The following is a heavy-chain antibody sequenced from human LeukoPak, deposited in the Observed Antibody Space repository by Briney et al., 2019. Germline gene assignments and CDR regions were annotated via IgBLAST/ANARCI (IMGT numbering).Heavy chain of an antibody. CDR1: GLTSSSYW. CDR2: IICAGTGT. Sequence: GRSLRLSSAVSGLTSSSYWMIRVRQAAGTGVVGFSRIICAGTGTRYADSVKGRFTISRDNAKTTLYPQMDSLRAEDTAVYYCARAAAALGAFDIWGQGKRFTVSS. J-gene: IGHJ3*02. V-gene: IGHV3-74*01. CDR3: ARAAAALGAFDI. D-gene: IGHD6-13*01.